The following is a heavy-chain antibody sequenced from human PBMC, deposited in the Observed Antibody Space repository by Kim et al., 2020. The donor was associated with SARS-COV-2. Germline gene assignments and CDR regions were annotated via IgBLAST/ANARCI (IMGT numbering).Heavy chain of an antibody. D-gene: IGHD3-22*01. CDR1: GFTFSSYA. V-gene: IGHV3-23*01. CDR2: ISGSGRTT. Sequence: GGSLRLSCAASGFTFSSYALSWVRQAPGKGLEWVSAISGSGRTTYSADSVKGRFAISRDNSKNTVYLQMNSLRAEDTAIYYCARFDDSNGYFQYYFDYWGQGTLVTVSS. CDR3: ARFDDSNGYFQYYFDY. J-gene: IGHJ4*02.